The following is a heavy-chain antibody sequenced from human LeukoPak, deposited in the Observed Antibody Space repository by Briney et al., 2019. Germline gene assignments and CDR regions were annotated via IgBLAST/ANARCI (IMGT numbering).Heavy chain of an antibody. J-gene: IGHJ4*02. CDR2: ISGGGNRT. CDR1: GFTFSNYA. CDR3: AKALGGSYYGARGFDY. V-gene: IGHV3-23*01. Sequence: GGSLRLSCAASGFTFSNYAMSWVRQAPGKGLEWVSVISGGGNRTYYADSVKGRFTISRDNSKNTLSMKMNSLRAEDTAVYYCAKALGGSYYGARGFDYWGQGTLVTVSS. D-gene: IGHD1-26*01.